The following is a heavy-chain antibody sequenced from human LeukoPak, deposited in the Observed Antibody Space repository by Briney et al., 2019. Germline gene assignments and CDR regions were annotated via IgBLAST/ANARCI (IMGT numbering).Heavy chain of an antibody. J-gene: IGHJ4*02. D-gene: IGHD3-10*01. V-gene: IGHV3-23*01. CDR2: ISGRGDYT. CDR1: GFTFSSYA. Sequence: PGESLRLSCAASGFTFSSYAMNWVRQAPGKGLEWVSTISGRGDYTYYADSVKGRFTISRDNSKNTLYLQMNSLRAEDTAVYYCAKAYGSGSYFAFDYWGQGTLVTVSS. CDR3: AKAYGSGSYFAFDY.